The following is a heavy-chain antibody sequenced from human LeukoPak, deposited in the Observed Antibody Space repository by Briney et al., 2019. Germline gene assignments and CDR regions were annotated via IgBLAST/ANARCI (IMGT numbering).Heavy chain of an antibody. D-gene: IGHD5-24*01. Sequence: GGSLRLSCETAGFTFSSYVMHWVRRTPGKGLVWVSRISHDGIISYADSVKGRFTISRDNAKNTLILQMNSLRVEDTAVYYCARDWVYKIDYWGRGALVTVSS. V-gene: IGHV3-74*01. J-gene: IGHJ4*02. CDR3: ARDWVYKIDY. CDR2: ISHDGII. CDR1: GFTFSSYV.